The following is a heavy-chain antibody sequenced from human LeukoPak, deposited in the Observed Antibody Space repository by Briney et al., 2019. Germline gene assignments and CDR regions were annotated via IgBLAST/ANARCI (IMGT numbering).Heavy chain of an antibody. CDR1: GGSISSSSYY. CDR3: ARGIAVAGCSDY. J-gene: IGHJ4*02. Sequence: SETLSLTCTVSGGSISSSSYYWGWIRQPPGKGLEWIGSIYYSGSTYYNPPLKSRVTISVDTSKNQFSLKLSSVTAADTAVYYCARGIAVAGCSDYWGQGTLVTVSS. D-gene: IGHD6-19*01. CDR2: IYYSGST. V-gene: IGHV4-39*01.